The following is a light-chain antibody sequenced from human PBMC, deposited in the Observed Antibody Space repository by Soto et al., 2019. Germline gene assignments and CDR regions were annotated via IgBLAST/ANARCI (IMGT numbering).Light chain of an antibody. CDR1: QSVRSNY. V-gene: IGKV3-20*01. CDR3: QQYGSSPLT. CDR2: DAS. J-gene: IGKJ4*01. Sequence: EIVLTQSPGTLSLSPGETATLSCRASQSVRSNYLAWYQQKPGQAPRFLIYDASSRATGIPDRFSGSGSGTDFTLTIGRLEPEDFAVYYCQQYGSSPLTFGGGTKVDIK.